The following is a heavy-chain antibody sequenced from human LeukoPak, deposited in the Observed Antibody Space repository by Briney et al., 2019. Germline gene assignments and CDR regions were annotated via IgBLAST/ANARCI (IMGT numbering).Heavy chain of an antibody. Sequence: GGSLRLSCGGSGFTFSSFWMSWVRQPPGKRLEWVAKINQAGSEKCHVDSVKGRFTISRDNAKNSLYLQMNSLRAEDTAVYYCAKYDSGYSLDYWGQGILVTVSS. V-gene: IGHV3-7*03. D-gene: IGHD3-9*01. CDR1: GFTFSSFW. CDR2: INQAGSEK. J-gene: IGHJ4*02. CDR3: AKYDSGYSLDY.